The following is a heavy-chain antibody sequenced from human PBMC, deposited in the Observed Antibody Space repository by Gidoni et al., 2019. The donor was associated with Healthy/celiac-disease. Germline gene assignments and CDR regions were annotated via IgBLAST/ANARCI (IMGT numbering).Heavy chain of an antibody. CDR1: GFTFSSYA. CDR2: ISGIGGST. J-gene: IGHJ5*02. Sequence: EVQLLESGGGLVQPGGSLRLSCAASGFTFSSYAMSWVRQAPGKGLEWVSAISGIGGSTYYSDSVKGRFTISRDNSKNTLYLQMNSLRAEDTAVYYCAKGMTGYPVWFDPWGQGTLVTVSS. D-gene: IGHD3-9*01. V-gene: IGHV3-23*01. CDR3: AKGMTGYPVWFDP.